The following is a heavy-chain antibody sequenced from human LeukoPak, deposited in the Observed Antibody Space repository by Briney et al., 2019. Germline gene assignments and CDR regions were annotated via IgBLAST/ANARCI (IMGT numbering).Heavy chain of an antibody. V-gene: IGHV4-38-2*01. J-gene: IGHJ4*02. CDR2: IYYSGST. Sequence: SETLSLTCAVSGYSISSGYYWGWIRQPPGKGLEWIGSIYYSGSTYYNPSLKSRVTISVDTSKNQFSLKLSSVTAADTAVYYCARHMITFGGGDYWGQGTLVTVSS. D-gene: IGHD3-16*01. CDR1: GYSISSGYY. CDR3: ARHMITFGGGDY.